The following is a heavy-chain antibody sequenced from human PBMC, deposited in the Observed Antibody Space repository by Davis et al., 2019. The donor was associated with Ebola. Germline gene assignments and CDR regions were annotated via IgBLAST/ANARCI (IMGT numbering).Heavy chain of an antibody. D-gene: IGHD6-19*01. CDR2: IYYSGST. V-gene: IGHV4-61*01. Sequence: SETLSLTCTVSGGSVSSGSYYWSWIRQPPGKGLVWIGYIYYSGSTNYNPSLKTRVTISVDTSKNQFSLKLSSVTAADTAVYYCARVRLGWFDPWGQGTLVTVSS. J-gene: IGHJ5*02. CDR1: GGSVSSGSYY. CDR3: ARVRLGWFDP.